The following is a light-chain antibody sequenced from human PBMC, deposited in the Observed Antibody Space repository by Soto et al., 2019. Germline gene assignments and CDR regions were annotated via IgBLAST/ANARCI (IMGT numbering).Light chain of an antibody. CDR3: QQYYSYPPIT. CDR1: QSISSW. Sequence: DIQMTQSPSTLSASDGDRVTIPCRASQSISSWLAWFQQKPGKAPKLLMYDASSLESGVPSRFSGSGSGTEFTLTISSLQPDDFATYYCQQYYSYPPITFGQGTRLEIK. CDR2: DAS. J-gene: IGKJ5*01. V-gene: IGKV1-5*01.